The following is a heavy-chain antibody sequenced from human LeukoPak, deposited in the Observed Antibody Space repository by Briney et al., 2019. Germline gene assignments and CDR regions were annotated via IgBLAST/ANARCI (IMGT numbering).Heavy chain of an antibody. CDR2: NSGGSS. V-gene: IGHV3-23*01. CDR3: AKDLGSSGWYIDY. CDR1: GFTFSTYG. Sequence: GGSLRLSCAASGFTFSTYGVYWVRQASGKGLEWVSSNSGGSSYYADSVKGRFTISRDNSKNTLYLQMNSLRAEDTAVYYCAKDLGSSGWYIDYWGQGTLVTVSS. D-gene: IGHD6-19*01. J-gene: IGHJ4*02.